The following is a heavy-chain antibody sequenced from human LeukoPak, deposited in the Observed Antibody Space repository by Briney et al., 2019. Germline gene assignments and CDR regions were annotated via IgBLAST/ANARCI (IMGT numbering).Heavy chain of an antibody. Sequence: GSLRLSCTASVFTFGDYAMSWVRQAPGKVLEWVGFIRSKAYGGTTEFAASVKGRFTISRDDSKSIAYLQMNSLKIEDTAVYYCTTFNWNPSDNWGQGTLVSVSS. CDR1: VFTFGDYA. CDR2: IRSKAYGGTT. CDR3: TTFNWNPSDN. V-gene: IGHV3-49*04. D-gene: IGHD1-20*01. J-gene: IGHJ4*02.